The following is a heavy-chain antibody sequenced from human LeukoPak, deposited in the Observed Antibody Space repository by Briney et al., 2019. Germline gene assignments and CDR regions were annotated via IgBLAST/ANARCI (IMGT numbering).Heavy chain of an antibody. CDR3: ARDRPGIAVAGDAFDI. CDR1: GGSISSYY. V-gene: IGHV4-59*01. D-gene: IGHD6-19*01. J-gene: IGHJ3*02. Sequence: SETLSLTRTVSGGSISSYYWSWIRQPPGKGLEWIGYIYNRGSNTNYNPSLKSRVTISVDTSKNQFSLKLRSVTAADTAVYYCARDRPGIAVAGDAFDIWGQGTMVTVSS. CDR2: IYNRGSNT.